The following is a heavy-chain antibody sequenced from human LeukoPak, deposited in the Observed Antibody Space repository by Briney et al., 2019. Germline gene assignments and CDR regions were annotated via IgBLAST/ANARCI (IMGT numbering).Heavy chain of an antibody. V-gene: IGHV1-69*13. CDR1: GGTFSSYA. D-gene: IGHD1-26*01. J-gene: IGHJ5*02. CDR2: IIPIFGTA. Sequence: SVKVSCKASGGTFSSYAISWVRQAPGQGLEWMGGIIPIFGTANYAQKFQGRVTITADESTSTAYMELSSPRSEDTAVYYCVRDRGGSYSGNWIDPWGQGTLVTVSS. CDR3: VRDRGGSYSGNWIDP.